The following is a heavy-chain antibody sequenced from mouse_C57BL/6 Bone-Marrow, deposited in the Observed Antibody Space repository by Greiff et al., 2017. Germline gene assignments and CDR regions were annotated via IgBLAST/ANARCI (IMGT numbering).Heavy chain of an antibody. V-gene: IGHV3-6*01. Sequence: EVKLQESGPGLVKPSQSLSLTCSVTGYSITSGYYWNWIRQFPGNKLEWMGYISYDGSNNYNPSLKNRISITRDTSKNQFFLKLNSVTTEDTATYYCARSSPITTVVATDYFDYWGQGTTLTVSS. D-gene: IGHD1-1*01. J-gene: IGHJ2*01. CDR1: GYSITSGYY. CDR2: ISYDGSN. CDR3: ARSSPITTVVATDYFDY.